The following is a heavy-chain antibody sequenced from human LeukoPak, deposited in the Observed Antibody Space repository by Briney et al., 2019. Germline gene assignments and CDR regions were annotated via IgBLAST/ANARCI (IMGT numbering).Heavy chain of an antibody. CDR1: GFTFSSYA. J-gene: IGHJ4*02. D-gene: IGHD3-10*01. CDR2: ISGSGGST. V-gene: IGHV3-23*01. Sequence: GGSLRLXCAASGFTFSSYAMSWVRQAPGKGREWVSAISGSGGSTYYADSVKGRFTISRDNSKNTLYLQMNSLRAEDTAVYYCAKDPLLWFGEFDYWGQGTLVTVSS. CDR3: AKDPLLWFGEFDY.